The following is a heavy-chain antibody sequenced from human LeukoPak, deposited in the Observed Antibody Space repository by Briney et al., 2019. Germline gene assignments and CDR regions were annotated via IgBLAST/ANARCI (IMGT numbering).Heavy chain of an antibody. CDR2: IYYSGST. CDR3: ARHSSSGWYAEYFQH. Sequence: SETLSLTCTVSGGSLSSYYWSWIRQPPGKGLEWIGYIYYSGSTNYNPSLKSRVTISVDTSKNQFSLKLSSVTAADTAVYYCARHSSSGWYAEYFQHWGQGTLVTVSS. V-gene: IGHV4-59*08. D-gene: IGHD6-19*01. J-gene: IGHJ1*01. CDR1: GGSLSSYY.